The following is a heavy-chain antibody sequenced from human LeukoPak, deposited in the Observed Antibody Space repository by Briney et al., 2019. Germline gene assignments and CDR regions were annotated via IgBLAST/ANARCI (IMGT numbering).Heavy chain of an antibody. Sequence: SGGSLRLSCAASGFTFSSYSMNWVRQAPGKGLEWVSSINSSSSYIYYADSVKGRFTISRDNAKNSLYLQMNSLRAEDTAVYYCARDGPGIMVRGVLNYFDYWGQGTLVTVSS. CDR3: ARDGPGIMVRGVLNYFDY. J-gene: IGHJ4*02. CDR1: GFTFSSYS. CDR2: INSSSSYI. D-gene: IGHD3-10*01. V-gene: IGHV3-21*01.